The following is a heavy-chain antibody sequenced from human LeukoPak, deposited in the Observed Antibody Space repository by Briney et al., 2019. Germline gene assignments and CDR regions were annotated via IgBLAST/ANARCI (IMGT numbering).Heavy chain of an antibody. D-gene: IGHD1-26*01. CDR1: GGSISSSNW. V-gene: IGHV4-4*02. CDR3: ASPEVKSGSYGAFDI. J-gene: IGHJ3*02. Sequence: PSGTLSLTCAVSGGSISSSNWWSWVRQPPGKGLEWIGEIYHSGSTNYNPSLKSRVTISVDKSKNQFSLKLSSVTAADTAVYYCASPEVKSGSYGAFDIWGQGTMVTVSS. CDR2: IYHSGST.